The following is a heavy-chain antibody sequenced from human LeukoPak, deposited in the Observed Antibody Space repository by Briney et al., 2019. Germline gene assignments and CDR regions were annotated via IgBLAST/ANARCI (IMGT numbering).Heavy chain of an antibody. CDR3: ARDRVWLQFME. Sequence: GGSLRLSCAASGFTFSSYGMHWVRQAPGKGLEWVAVISYDGSNKYYADSVKGRFTISRDNSKNTLYLQMNSLRDEDTAVYYCARDRVWLQFMEGGQGTLVTVSS. CDR1: GFTFSSYG. J-gene: IGHJ4*02. CDR2: ISYDGSNK. D-gene: IGHD5-24*01. V-gene: IGHV3-30*03.